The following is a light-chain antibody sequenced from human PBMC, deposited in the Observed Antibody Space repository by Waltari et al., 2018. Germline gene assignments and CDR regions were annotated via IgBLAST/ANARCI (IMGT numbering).Light chain of an antibody. V-gene: IGLV3-21*02. J-gene: IGLJ3*02. CDR2: DDD. CDR3: QVLDSSRGHRWL. CDR1: DIGRKN. Sequence: SYGLTQPPSLSVAPGQTATITCGGNDIGRKNVHWYQQRPGQAPVLVVFDDDNRHSGSPGRFSGSNSWGSATLTISRVEAGDEADYFCQVLDSSRGHRWLFGGGTKLTVL.